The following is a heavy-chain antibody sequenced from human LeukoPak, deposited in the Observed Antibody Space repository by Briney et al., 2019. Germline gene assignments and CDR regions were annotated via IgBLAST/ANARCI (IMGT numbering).Heavy chain of an antibody. Sequence: KTSETLSLTCAVYGGSFSGYYWSWIRQRPGKGLEWIGEINHSGSTNYNPSLKSRVTISVDTSKNQFSLKLSSVTAADTAVYYCARQAYSSSWYFQHWGQGTLVTVSS. CDR3: ARQAYSSSWYFQH. D-gene: IGHD6-13*01. J-gene: IGHJ1*01. CDR1: GGSFSGYY. CDR2: INHSGST. V-gene: IGHV4-34*01.